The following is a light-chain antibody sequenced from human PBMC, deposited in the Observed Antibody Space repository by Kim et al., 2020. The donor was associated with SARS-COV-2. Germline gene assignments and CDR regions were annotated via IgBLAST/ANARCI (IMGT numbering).Light chain of an antibody. CDR3: SSYTSSTTWV. J-gene: IGLJ3*02. CDR1: SSDVGGYNY. V-gene: IGLV2-14*01. Sequence: QSALTQPASVSGSPGQSVTISCTGTSSDVGGYNYVSWYQQHPDKAPKLMIYDVSKRPSGVSNRFSGSKSGNTASLTISGLRAEDEADYYCSSYTSSTTWVFGGGTKVTVL. CDR2: DVS.